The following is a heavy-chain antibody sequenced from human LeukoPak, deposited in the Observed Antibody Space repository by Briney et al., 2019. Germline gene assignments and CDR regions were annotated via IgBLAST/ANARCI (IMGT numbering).Heavy chain of an antibody. J-gene: IGHJ2*01. CDR3: ARVSIAVAGTCWYFDL. Sequence: SGTLSLTCAVSGGSISSRNWWSWFRQPPGKGLEWIGEIYHSGSTNYNPSLKSRVTISVDKSKNQFSLKLSSVTAADTAVYYCARVSIAVAGTCWYFDLWGRGTLVTVSS. V-gene: IGHV4-4*02. CDR1: GGSISSRNW. CDR2: IYHSGST. D-gene: IGHD6-19*01.